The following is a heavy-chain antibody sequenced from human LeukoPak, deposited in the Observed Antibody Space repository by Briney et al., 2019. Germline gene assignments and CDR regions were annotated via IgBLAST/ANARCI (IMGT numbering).Heavy chain of an antibody. D-gene: IGHD3-22*01. CDR2: ISPYHNNT. CDR1: GYTFSSYA. Sequence: ASVKVSFKASGYTFSSYAISWVRQAPGQGIEWMGWISPYHNNTKYTEKFRGRVTMTTDTSTSAAYMELRSLRSDDTAVYYCARDGGRYYSLTHYRGQGTLVTVSS. CDR3: ARDGGRYYSLTHY. J-gene: IGHJ4*02. V-gene: IGHV1-18*01.